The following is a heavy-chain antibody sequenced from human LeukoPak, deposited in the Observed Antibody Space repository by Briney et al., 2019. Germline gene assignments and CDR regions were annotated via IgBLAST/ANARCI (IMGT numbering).Heavy chain of an antibody. J-gene: IGHJ4*02. V-gene: IGHV4-39*01. CDR1: GGSISSSSYY. CDR3: ASLLRGGRFLEWPPSDY. Sequence: PSETLSLTCTVSGGSISSSSYYLGWIRQPPGKGLEWIGSIYYSGSTYYNPSLKSRVTISVDTSKNQFSLKLSSVTAADTAVYYCASLLRGGRFLEWPPSDYWGQGTLVTVSS. CDR2: IYYSGST. D-gene: IGHD3-3*01.